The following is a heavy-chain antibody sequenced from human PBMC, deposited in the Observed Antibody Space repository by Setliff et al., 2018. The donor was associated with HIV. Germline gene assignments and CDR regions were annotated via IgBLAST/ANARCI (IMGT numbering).Heavy chain of an antibody. CDR3: ASWGAGGNSGFDY. D-gene: IGHD2-21*01. CDR2: VYYTGAT. V-gene: IGHV4-39*07. J-gene: IGHJ4*02. Sequence: SETLSLTCTVSGGFVNRTNFYWAWIRQPPGKGLEWLGNVYYTGATYVHPSLNSRVTVSIDASKNQFSVKMRSVTAADTAVYYCASWGAGGNSGFDYWGRGTLVTVSS. CDR1: GGFVNRTNFY.